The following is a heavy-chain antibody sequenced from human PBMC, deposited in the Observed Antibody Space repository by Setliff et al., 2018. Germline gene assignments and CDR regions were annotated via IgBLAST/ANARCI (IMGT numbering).Heavy chain of an antibody. CDR1: GFTFSTYE. J-gene: IGHJ4*02. CDR2: ISSSGSTI. Sequence: GGSLRLSCAASGFTFSTYEMNWVRQAPGKGLEWVSYISSSGSTIYYVDSVRGRFTISRDNAKNSLYLQMNSLRAEDTAVYYCARDKDKDFDFWGQGTLVTVSS. CDR3: ARDKDKDFDF. V-gene: IGHV3-48*03.